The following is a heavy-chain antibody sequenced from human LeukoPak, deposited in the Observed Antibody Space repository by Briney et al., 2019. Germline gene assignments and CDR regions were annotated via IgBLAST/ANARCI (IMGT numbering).Heavy chain of an antibody. V-gene: IGHV4-39*01. Sequence: SETLSLTCTVSGGSISSISYYWGWLRQPPGKGLVWIVSIYYSASTYYNPFHKRRVTISVNTTNTLFFLMMSSVTAADTAVYYWARYYSGGGGMRDAFDIWGQGTMLTVSS. CDR3: ARYYSGGGGMRDAFDI. CDR2: IYYSAST. J-gene: IGHJ3*02. D-gene: IGHD6-19*01. CDR1: GGSISSISYY.